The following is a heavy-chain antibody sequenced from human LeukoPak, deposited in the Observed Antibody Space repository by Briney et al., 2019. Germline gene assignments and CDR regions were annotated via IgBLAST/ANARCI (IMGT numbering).Heavy chain of an antibody. V-gene: IGHV3-11*01. CDR2: ISSSGSTI. Sequence: PGGSLRLSCAASGFTFSDFYMSWIRQAPGKGLEWVSYISSSGSTIYYADSVKGRITISRDNAKNPLYLQMNSLRAEDTAVYYCARRRYNWTPIDYWGQGTLVTVSS. CDR1: GFTFSDFY. D-gene: IGHD1-20*01. CDR3: ARRRYNWTPIDY. J-gene: IGHJ4*02.